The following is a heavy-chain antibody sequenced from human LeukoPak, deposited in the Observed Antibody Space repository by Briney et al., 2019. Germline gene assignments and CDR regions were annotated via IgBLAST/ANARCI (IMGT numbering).Heavy chain of an antibody. V-gene: IGHV3-48*03. D-gene: IGHD3-10*01. CDR3: ARGVFGELFPYYMDV. J-gene: IGHJ6*03. CDR1: GFTFSSYE. CDR2: ISSSGSTI. Sequence: GGSLRLSCAASGFTFSSYEMTWVRQAPGKGLDWVSYISSSGSTIYYADSVKGRFTISRDNAKNSLHLQMNSLRAEDTAVYYCARGVFGELFPYYMDVWGKGTTVTISS.